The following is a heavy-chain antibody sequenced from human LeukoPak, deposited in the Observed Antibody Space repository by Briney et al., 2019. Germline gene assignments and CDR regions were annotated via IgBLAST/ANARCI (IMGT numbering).Heavy chain of an antibody. CDR1: GGSIDSTNY. CDR3: TRESRPFCPFAF. V-gene: IGHV4-4*02. J-gene: IGHJ4*02. Sequence: SGTLSLTCGVSGGSIDSTNYWSWVRQAPGKGLEWIGEIAHDGTRNYNPSLRSRVAMSFDRANNYSSLSLTAVTAADTALYYCTRESRPFCPFAFWGQGVMVTVSS. D-gene: IGHD2-2*01. CDR2: IAHDGTR.